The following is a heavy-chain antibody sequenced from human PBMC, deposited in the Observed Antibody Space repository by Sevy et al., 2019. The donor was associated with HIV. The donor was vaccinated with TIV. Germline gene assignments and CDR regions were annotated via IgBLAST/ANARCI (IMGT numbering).Heavy chain of an antibody. CDR1: GAPVRTGGNY. Sequence: PQPLSLTRTVPGAPVRTGGNYSSCIRQSAGKGLEWIGRILGSGYTDYNPSLKSRVTISRDTSKSQFSLTLTSVTAADTAMYYCARYIAGPGFDFWGQGIQVTVSS. CDR3: ARYIAGPGFDF. V-gene: IGHV4-61*02. J-gene: IGHJ4*02. CDR2: ILGSGYT. D-gene: IGHD1-26*01.